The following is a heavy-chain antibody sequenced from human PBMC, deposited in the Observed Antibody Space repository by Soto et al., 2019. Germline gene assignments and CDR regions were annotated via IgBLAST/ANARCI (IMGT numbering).Heavy chain of an antibody. J-gene: IGHJ4*02. D-gene: IGHD5-12*01. CDR3: ARGSNGYHFDY. CDR1: GFTFSSYA. CDR2: ISSNGGST. Sequence: EVQLVESGGGLVQPGGSLRLSCAASGFTFSSYAMHWVRQAPGKGLEYVSVISSNGGSTYYANSVKGRFTISRDNSKNTLYLQMGGRRAEDMAVYYCARGSNGYHFDYWGQGTLVTVSS. V-gene: IGHV3-64*01.